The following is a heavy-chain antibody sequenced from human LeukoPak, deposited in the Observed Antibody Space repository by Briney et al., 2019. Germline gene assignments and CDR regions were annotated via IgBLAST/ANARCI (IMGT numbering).Heavy chain of an antibody. J-gene: IGHJ5*02. CDR2: ISNGGVAT. Sequence: GGSLRLSCAASGFYFRNYAMTWVRQAPGKGLEWVSGISNGGVATYYADSVKGRFTVSRDNSKNTLYLQMNSLRADDTAIYYCAKGPDKYCTAGSCYGASWGQGTRVTVSS. CDR1: GFYFRNYA. D-gene: IGHD2-15*01. V-gene: IGHV3-23*01. CDR3: AKGPDKYCTAGSCYGAS.